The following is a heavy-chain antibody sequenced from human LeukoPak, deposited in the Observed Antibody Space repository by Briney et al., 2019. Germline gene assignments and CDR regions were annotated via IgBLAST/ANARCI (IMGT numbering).Heavy chain of an antibody. CDR3: TTPEQWPIINFDY. V-gene: IGHV3-15*01. CDR1: GFTFSNAW. J-gene: IGHJ4*02. D-gene: IGHD6-19*01. CDR2: IKSKTDGGTT. Sequence: GGSLRLSCAASGFTFSNAWMSWVRQAPGKGLEWVGRIKSKTDGGTTDYAAPVKGRFTISRDDSKNTLYLQMNSLKTEDTAVYYCTTPEQWPIINFDYWGQGTLVTVSS.